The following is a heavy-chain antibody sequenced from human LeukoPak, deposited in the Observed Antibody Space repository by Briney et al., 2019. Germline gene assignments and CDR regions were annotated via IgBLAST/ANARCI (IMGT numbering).Heavy chain of an antibody. D-gene: IGHD3-22*01. CDR2: IKSDGSST. J-gene: IGHJ3*02. V-gene: IGHV3-74*01. Sequence: GGTLRLSCAASGFSFSSYWMHWVRQAPGKGLVWVLRIKSDGSSTNYADSVKGRFTISRDNAKNTLYLQMNSLRAEDTAVYYCARYEGARYYDSSGSMGGAFDIWGQGTTVTVSS. CDR1: GFSFSSYW. CDR3: ARYEGARYYDSSGSMGGAFDI.